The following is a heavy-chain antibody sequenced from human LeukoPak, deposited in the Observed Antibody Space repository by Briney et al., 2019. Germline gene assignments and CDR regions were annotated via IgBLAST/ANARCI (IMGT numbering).Heavy chain of an antibody. V-gene: IGHV3-30*01. CDR2: ISYDGSNK. Sequence: GGSLRLSCEASGFTFNSYAMHWVRQAPGEGQDWVALISYDGSNKYFADSVKGRFTISRGNSKNTLYLEMNSLRAEDTAVYYCARETNFSSGYRWFDPRGQGTLVTVSS. J-gene: IGHJ5*02. CDR1: GFTFNSYA. D-gene: IGHD3-3*01. CDR3: ARETNFSSGYRWFDP.